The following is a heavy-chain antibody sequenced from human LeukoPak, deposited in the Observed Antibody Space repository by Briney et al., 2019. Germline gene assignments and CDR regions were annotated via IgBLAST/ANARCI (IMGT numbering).Heavy chain of an antibody. D-gene: IGHD3-22*01. CDR3: ARGENYYYDSRRGDAFDI. CDR1: GYTFTSYG. Sequence: GASVKVSCKASGYTFTSYGIGWVRQAPGQGLEWMGWISAYNGNTNYAQKLQGGVTMTTDTSTSTAYMELRSLRSDDTAVYYCARGENYYYDSRRGDAFDIWGQGTMVTVSS. J-gene: IGHJ3*02. V-gene: IGHV1-18*01. CDR2: ISAYNGNT.